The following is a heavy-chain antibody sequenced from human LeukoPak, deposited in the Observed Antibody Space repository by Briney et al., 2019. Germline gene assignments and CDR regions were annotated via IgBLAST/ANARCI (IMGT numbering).Heavy chain of an antibody. CDR3: ARGHLGDYYFDY. Sequence: KPSETLSLTCAVYGGSFSGYYWSWIRQPPGKGLEWIGEINHSGSTNYNPSLKSRVTISEDTSKNQFSLKLSSVTAADTAVYYCARGHLGDYYFDYWGQGTLVTVSS. J-gene: IGHJ4*02. CDR1: GGSFSGYY. CDR2: INHSGST. D-gene: IGHD2-21*02. V-gene: IGHV4-34*01.